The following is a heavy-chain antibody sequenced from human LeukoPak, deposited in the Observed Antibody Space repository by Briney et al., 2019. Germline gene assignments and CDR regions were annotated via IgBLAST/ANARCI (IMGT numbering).Heavy chain of an antibody. Sequence: GGSLRLSCAASGFTFSSYWMSWLRQAPGKGLEWVANIIQDGSEKYYVDSVKGRFTISRDNAKNSLFLQMNSLRAEDTAVYYCARTKGGYSRSCYDYWGQGTLVTVSS. CDR2: IIQDGSEK. CDR3: ARTKGGYSRSCYDY. J-gene: IGHJ4*02. V-gene: IGHV3-7*01. D-gene: IGHD6-13*01. CDR1: GFTFSSYW.